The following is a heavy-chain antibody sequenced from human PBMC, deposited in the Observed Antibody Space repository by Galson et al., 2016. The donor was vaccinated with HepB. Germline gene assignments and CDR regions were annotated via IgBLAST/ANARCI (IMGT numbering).Heavy chain of an antibody. J-gene: IGHJ6*02. V-gene: IGHV1-2*02. D-gene: IGHD3-10*01. CDR3: ARVFTMVRGVTNTFYYYGMDV. CDR2: INPNSGGT. Sequence: VSCKASGYTLTDYYIHWVRQAPGQGLEWMGWINPNSGGTNYAQKFQGRVTMTRDTSISTAYMELSGLKSDDTAVYYCARVFTMVRGVTNTFYYYGMDVWGQGTTVTVSS. CDR1: GYTLTDYY.